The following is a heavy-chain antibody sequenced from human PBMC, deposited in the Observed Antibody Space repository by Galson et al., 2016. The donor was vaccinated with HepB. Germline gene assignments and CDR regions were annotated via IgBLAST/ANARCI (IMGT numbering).Heavy chain of an antibody. J-gene: IGHJ3*02. V-gene: IGHV1-69*13. D-gene: IGHD3-16*01. CDR3: AAEFFRGSSRFTPGNGFDI. CDR2: IIPFFDTA. Sequence: SVKVSCKASGGTFNNYGISWVRQAPGQGLEWMGGIIPFFDTANYAQKFQGRVTITADESMTTAYLELSSLTSEDTAMFYCAAEFFRGSSRFTPGNGFDIWGQGTMVTVSS. CDR1: GGTFNNYG.